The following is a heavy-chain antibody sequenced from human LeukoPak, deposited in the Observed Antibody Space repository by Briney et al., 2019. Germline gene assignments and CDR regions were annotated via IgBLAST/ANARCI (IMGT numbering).Heavy chain of an antibody. CDR1: GGTFSSYA. J-gene: IGHJ4*02. CDR2: IIPIFGTA. V-gene: IGHV1-69*06. D-gene: IGHD6-19*01. Sequence: SVKVSCKASGGTFSSYAISWVRQAPGQGLEWMGGIIPIFGTANYAQKFQGRVTITADKSTSTAYMELSSLRSEDTAVYYCARNSFPPASIAVAGTMIDYWGQGTLVTVSS. CDR3: ARNSFPPASIAVAGTMIDY.